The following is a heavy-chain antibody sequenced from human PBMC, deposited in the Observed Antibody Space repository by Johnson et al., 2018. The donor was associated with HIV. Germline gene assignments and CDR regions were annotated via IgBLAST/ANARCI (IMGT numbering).Heavy chain of an antibody. CDR2: IKQDGSEK. D-gene: IGHD6-13*01. Sequence: VQLVESGGGLVQPGGSLRLSCAASGFTFSSYWMSWVRQAPGKGLEWVANIKQDGSEKYYVDSVKGRFTISRDNAKNSLYLQMNSLRAEDTALYYCAKDMGSSWYDPWDAFDIWGQGTVVTVSS. V-gene: IGHV3-7*03. CDR3: AKDMGSSWYDPWDAFDI. J-gene: IGHJ3*02. CDR1: GFTFSSYW.